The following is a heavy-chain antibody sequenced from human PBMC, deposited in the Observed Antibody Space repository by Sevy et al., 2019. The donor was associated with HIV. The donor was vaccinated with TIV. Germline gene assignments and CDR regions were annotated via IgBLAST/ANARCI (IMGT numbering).Heavy chain of an antibody. CDR2: INPSSGGT. D-gene: IGHD3-10*01. J-gene: IGHJ4*02. CDR3: ATSVYGSGTYLNDY. CDR1: GYTFTGYY. V-gene: IGHV1-2*02. Sequence: ASVKVSCKASGYTFTGYYVHWVRRAPGQGLEWMGWINPSSGGTNYGQKFHGRVTMTRDTSITTAYMELNSLRSDDTAVYYCATSVYGSGTYLNDYWGQGTLVTVSS.